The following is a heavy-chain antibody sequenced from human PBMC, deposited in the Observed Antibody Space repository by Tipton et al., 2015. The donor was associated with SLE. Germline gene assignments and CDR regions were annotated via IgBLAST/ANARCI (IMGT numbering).Heavy chain of an antibody. J-gene: IGHJ4*02. Sequence: QVQLVQSGAEVKKPGASVKVSCKASGYTFTSYGISWVRQAPGQGLEWMGWISADNGNTNYAQNLQGRVTMTTDTSTSTAYMELRSLRSDDTAVYYCAKDSVASSWYVRGNFDNWGQGTLVTVSS. CDR3: AKDSVASSWYVRGNFDN. V-gene: IGHV1-18*04. CDR2: ISADNGNT. CDR1: GYTFTSYG. D-gene: IGHD6-13*01.